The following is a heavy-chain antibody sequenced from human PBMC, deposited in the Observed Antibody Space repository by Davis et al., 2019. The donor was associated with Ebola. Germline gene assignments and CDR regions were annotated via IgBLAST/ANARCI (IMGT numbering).Heavy chain of an antibody. CDR1: GGSFSGYY. CDR3: ARGTGWLLRPFDY. J-gene: IGHJ4*02. D-gene: IGHD5-24*01. Sequence: SETLSLTCAVYGGSFSGYYWSWIRQSPGKGLEWIGEINHSGSTNYNPSLKSRVTISVDTSKNQFSLKLSSVTAADTAVYYCARGTGWLLRPFDYWGQGTLVTVSS. V-gene: IGHV4-34*01. CDR2: INHSGST.